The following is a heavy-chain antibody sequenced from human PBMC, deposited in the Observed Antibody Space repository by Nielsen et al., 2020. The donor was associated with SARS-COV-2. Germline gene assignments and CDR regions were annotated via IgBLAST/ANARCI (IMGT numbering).Heavy chain of an antibody. J-gene: IGHJ1*01. D-gene: IGHD2-15*01. CDR1: GFTFSTAW. Sequence: GESLKISCAASGFTFSTAWMSWVRQAPGKGLEWVGRIKSKTDGGTTDYAAPVKGRFTISRDDSKNTLYLQMDSLKTEDTAVYYCTTMSSGGLQHWGQGTLVTVSS. CDR3: TTMSSGGLQH. CDR2: IKSKTDGGTT. V-gene: IGHV3-15*01.